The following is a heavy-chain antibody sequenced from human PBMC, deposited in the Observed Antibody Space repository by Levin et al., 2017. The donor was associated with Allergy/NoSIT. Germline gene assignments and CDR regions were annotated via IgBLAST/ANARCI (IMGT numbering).Heavy chain of an antibody. V-gene: IGHV4-31*03. CDR3: AREDGSTFDF. CDR1: GGSISGGGYH. J-gene: IGHJ4*02. D-gene: IGHD2-2*03. CDR2: IYYSGST. Sequence: SETLSLTCTVSGGSISGGGYHWTWIRQHPEKGLEWIGYIYYSGSTFYNPSLKSRLMISVATSKNQFSLNVSSVTAADTAVYYRAREDGSTFDFWGQGALVTVAS.